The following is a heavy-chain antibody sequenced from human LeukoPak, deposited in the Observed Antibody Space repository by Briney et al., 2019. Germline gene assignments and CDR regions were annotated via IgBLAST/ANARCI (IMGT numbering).Heavy chain of an antibody. CDR3: ARVGADGEVYGKIYFDY. V-gene: IGHV3-21*01. Sequence: GGSLRLSCAASGFTFSSYSMNWVRQAPGKGLEWVSSISSSSSYIYYADSVKGRFTISRDNAKNSPYLQMNSLRAEDTAVYYCARVGADGEVYGKIYFDYWGQGTLVTVSS. CDR2: ISSSSSYI. J-gene: IGHJ4*02. CDR1: GFTFSSYS. D-gene: IGHD5/OR15-5a*01.